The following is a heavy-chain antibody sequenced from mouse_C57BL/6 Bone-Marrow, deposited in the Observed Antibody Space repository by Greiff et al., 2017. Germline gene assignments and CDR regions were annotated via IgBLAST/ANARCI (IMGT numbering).Heavy chain of an antibody. CDR2: ISDGGSYT. Sequence: EVQLKESGGGLVKPGGSLKLSCAASGFTFSSYAMSWVRQTPEKRLEWVATISDGGSYTYYPDNVKGRFTISRDNAKNNLYLQMSHLKYEDTAMYYCARDGYYGSRDFDVWGTGTTGTVSS. D-gene: IGHD1-1*01. CDR3: ARDGYYGSRDFDV. V-gene: IGHV5-4*01. J-gene: IGHJ1*03. CDR1: GFTFSSYA.